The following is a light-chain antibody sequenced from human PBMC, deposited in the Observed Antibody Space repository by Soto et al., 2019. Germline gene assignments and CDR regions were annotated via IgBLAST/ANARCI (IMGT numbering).Light chain of an antibody. J-gene: IGKJ3*01. V-gene: IGKV3-20*01. CDR3: QQYGSSPFT. CDR2: GAS. Sequence: ESVLTQSPGTLSLSPGERATLSCRASQSVSSNYLTWYQQKPGQAPRLLIYGASSRATGIPDRFSGSGSGTDFTITISRLEREDFAVYYCQQYGSSPFTFGPGTKVDIK. CDR1: QSVSSNY.